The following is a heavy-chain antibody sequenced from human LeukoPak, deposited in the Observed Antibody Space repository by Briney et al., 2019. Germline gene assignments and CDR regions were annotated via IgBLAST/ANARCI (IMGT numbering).Heavy chain of an antibody. D-gene: IGHD1-26*01. CDR1: GFTFSSYE. Sequence: GGSLRLSCAASGFTFSSYEMNWVRQAPGKGLEWVSYISSSGSTIYYADSVKGRFTISRDNAKNSFYLQMNSLRAEDTAVYYCVREGSYYAFFDYWGRGTLVTVSS. CDR2: ISSSGSTI. J-gene: IGHJ4*02. V-gene: IGHV3-48*03. CDR3: VREGSYYAFFDY.